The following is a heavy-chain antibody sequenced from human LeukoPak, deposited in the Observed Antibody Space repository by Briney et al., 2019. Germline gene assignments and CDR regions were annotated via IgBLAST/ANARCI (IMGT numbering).Heavy chain of an antibody. D-gene: IGHD4-11*01. J-gene: IGHJ4*02. CDR3: ARMWSDYSHYDG. CDR1: GYTFTVHY. CDR2: IHPNGGT. Sequence: ASVKVSCKASGYTFTVHYMHWLRPAPGQGPEWMGWIHPNGGTNYAPQFQGRVTLTRDTSISTAYMELRSLSSDDTAVYYCARMWSDYSHYDGWGQGTLVTVSS. V-gene: IGHV1-2*02.